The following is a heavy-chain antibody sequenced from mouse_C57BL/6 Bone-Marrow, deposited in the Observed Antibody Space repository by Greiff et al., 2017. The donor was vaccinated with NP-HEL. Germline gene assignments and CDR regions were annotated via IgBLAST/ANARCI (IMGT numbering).Heavy chain of an antibody. CDR2: INPNNGGT. J-gene: IGHJ2*01. D-gene: IGHD1-1*01. CDR3: ARFTTVVATDFDY. Sequence: VQLQQSGPELVKPGASVKISCKASGYTFTDYYMNWVKQSHGKSLEWIGDINPNNGGTSYNQKFKGKATLTVDKSSSTAYMELRSLTSEDSAVYYCARFTTVVATDFDYWGQVTTLTVSS. V-gene: IGHV1-26*01. CDR1: GYTFTDYY.